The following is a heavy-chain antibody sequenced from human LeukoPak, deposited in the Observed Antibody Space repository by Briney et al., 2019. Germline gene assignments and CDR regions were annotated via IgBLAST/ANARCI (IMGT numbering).Heavy chain of an antibody. V-gene: IGHV3-23*01. CDR3: ARDRGRYYDSRGFYWGYYFDS. J-gene: IGHJ4*02. D-gene: IGHD3-22*01. Sequence: GGSLRLSCAASGFTFNNYAMSWVRQAPGKGLEWVSAISDNGGDTKYADSVKGRFTISRDNSKDTLYLQMSSVRVDDTAVYYCARDRGRYYDSRGFYWGYYFDSWGQGILVTVST. CDR2: ISDNGGDT. CDR1: GFTFNNYA.